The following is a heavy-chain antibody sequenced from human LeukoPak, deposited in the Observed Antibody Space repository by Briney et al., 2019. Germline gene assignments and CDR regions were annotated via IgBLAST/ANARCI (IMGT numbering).Heavy chain of an antibody. CDR3: ARLNYFGSGSYNY. J-gene: IGHJ4*02. V-gene: IGHV4-59*01. Sequence: SETLSLTCTVSGGSISSYYWSWIRQPPGNGLEWIGYIYYSGSTNYNPSLKSRVTISINTSENQFSLKLNSVTAADTAMYYCARLNYFGSGSYNYWGQGTLVTVSS. CDR2: IYYSGST. CDR1: GGSISSYY. D-gene: IGHD3-10*01.